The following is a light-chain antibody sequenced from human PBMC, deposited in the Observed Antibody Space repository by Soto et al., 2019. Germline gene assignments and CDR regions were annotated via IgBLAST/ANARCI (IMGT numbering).Light chain of an antibody. Sequence: NFMLTQPHSVSESPGKTATISCTRSSGSIASHYVQWYQQRPGSAPSTVIYKDDQRPSGVPDRFSGAIDSSSNSASLTISGLQTEDEADYYCQSYDSNDQVFGGGTKLTVL. CDR2: KDD. CDR1: SGSIASHY. CDR3: QSYDSNDQV. J-gene: IGLJ3*02. V-gene: IGLV6-57*04.